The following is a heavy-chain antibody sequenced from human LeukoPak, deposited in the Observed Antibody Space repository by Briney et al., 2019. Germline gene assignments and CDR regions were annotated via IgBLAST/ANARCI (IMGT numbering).Heavy chain of an antibody. CDR3: ARALRIMITFGGVGDAFDI. Sequence: PSETLSLTCAVYGGSFSGYYWSWIRQPPGKGLEWIGEINHSGSTNYNPSLKSRVTISVDTSKNQFSLKLSSVTAADTAVYYCARALRIMITFGGVGDAFDIWGQGTMVTVSS. V-gene: IGHV4-34*01. CDR2: INHSGST. D-gene: IGHD3-16*01. J-gene: IGHJ3*02. CDR1: GGSFSGYY.